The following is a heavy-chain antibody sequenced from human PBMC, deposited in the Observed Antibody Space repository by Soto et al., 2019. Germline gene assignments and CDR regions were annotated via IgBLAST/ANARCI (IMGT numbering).Heavy chain of an antibody. V-gene: IGHV1-46*03. Sequence: ASVKVSCKASGYTFTSYYMHWVRQAPGQGLEWMGIINPSGGSTSYAQKFQGRVTMTRDTSTSTVYMELSSLRSEDTAVYYCARDIVVVPAARLNAFDIWGQGTMVNVS. CDR1: GYTFTSYY. CDR2: INPSGGST. J-gene: IGHJ3*02. CDR3: ARDIVVVPAARLNAFDI. D-gene: IGHD2-2*01.